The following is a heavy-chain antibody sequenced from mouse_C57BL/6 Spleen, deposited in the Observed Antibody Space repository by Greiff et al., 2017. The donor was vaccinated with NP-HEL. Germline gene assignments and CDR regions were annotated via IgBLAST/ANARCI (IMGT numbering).Heavy chain of an antibody. Sequence: VQLQQPGAELVKPGASVKLSCKASGYTFTSYWMQWVKQRPGQGLEWIGEIDPSDSYTNYNQKFKGKATLTVDTSSSTAYMQLSSLTSEDSAVYYCARGEGFYDGYPAWFAYWGQGTLVTVSA. D-gene: IGHD2-3*01. CDR2: IDPSDSYT. J-gene: IGHJ3*01. CDR1: GYTFTSYW. CDR3: ARGEGFYDGYPAWFAY. V-gene: IGHV1-50*01.